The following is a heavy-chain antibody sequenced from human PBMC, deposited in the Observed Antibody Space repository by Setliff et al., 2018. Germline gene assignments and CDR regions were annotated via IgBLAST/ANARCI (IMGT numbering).Heavy chain of an antibody. Sequence: ASVKVSCKASGYTFTSYDINWVRQATGQGLEWMGWMNPNSGNTGYAQKFQGRVTMTRNTSISTAYMELSSLRSEDTAVYYCAREETLGATLYYYGMDVWGQGTTVTVPS. CDR2: MNPNSGNT. D-gene: IGHD1-26*01. CDR3: AREETLGATLYYYGMDV. V-gene: IGHV1-8*01. J-gene: IGHJ6*02. CDR1: GYTFTSYD.